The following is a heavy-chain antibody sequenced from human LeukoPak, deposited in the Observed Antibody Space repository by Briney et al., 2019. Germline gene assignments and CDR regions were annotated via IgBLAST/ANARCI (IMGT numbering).Heavy chain of an antibody. D-gene: IGHD6-13*01. J-gene: IGHJ4*02. CDR1: KFTFDEYG. Sequence: PGGSLRLSCSASKFTFDEYGMSWVRQAAGKGLEWVSGINWNGRSIGYADSVKGRFTISRDNSKNTLYLQMNSLRAEDTAVYYCAKASPYSSSSYYFDYWGQGTLVTVSS. V-gene: IGHV3-20*04. CDR3: AKASPYSSSSYYFDY. CDR2: INWNGRSI.